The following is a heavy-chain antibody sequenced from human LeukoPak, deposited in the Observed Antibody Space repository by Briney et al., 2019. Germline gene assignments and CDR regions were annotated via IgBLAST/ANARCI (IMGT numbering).Heavy chain of an antibody. CDR2: IYYSGST. Sequence: ESSETLSLTCTVSGGSISSYYWSWIRQPPGKGLEWIGYIYYSGSTNYNPSLKSRVTISVDTSKNQFSLKLSSVTAADTAVYYCARSKDILTGYCFDYWGQGTLVTVSS. J-gene: IGHJ4*02. CDR1: GGSISSYY. D-gene: IGHD3-9*01. CDR3: ARSKDILTGYCFDY. V-gene: IGHV4-59*01.